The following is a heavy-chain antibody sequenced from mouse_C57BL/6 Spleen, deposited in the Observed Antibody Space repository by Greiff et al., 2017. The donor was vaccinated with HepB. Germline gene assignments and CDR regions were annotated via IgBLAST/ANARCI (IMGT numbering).Heavy chain of an antibody. J-gene: IGHJ3*01. Sequence: EVKLVESGEGLVKPGGSLKLSCAASGFTFSSYAMSWVRQTPEKRLEWVAYISSGGDYIYYADTVKGRFTISRDNARNTLYLQMSSLKSEDTAMYYCTRGSFYYDYDGWFAYWGQGTLVTVSA. D-gene: IGHD2-4*01. CDR3: TRGSFYYDYDGWFAY. V-gene: IGHV5-9-1*02. CDR2: ISSGGDYI. CDR1: GFTFSSYA.